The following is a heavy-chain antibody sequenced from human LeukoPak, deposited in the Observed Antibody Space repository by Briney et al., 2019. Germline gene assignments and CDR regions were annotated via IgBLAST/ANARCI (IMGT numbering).Heavy chain of an antibody. CDR3: ARSHDCSSTSCQIGWCDP. CDR2: ISGSGGST. D-gene: IGHD2-2*01. Sequence: GGSLRLSCAASGFTFSSYAMSWVRQAPGKGLEWVSAISGSGGSTYYADSVKGRFTIARDTYKNMLYLQMNGPRAEDTAVYYWARSHDCSSTSCQIGWCDPWGQGTLVSVS. J-gene: IGHJ5*02. V-gene: IGHV3-23*01. CDR1: GFTFSSYA.